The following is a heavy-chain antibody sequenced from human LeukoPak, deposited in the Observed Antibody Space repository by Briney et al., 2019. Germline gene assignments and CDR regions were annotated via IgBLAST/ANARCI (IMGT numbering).Heavy chain of an antibody. CDR2: INPNSGGT. D-gene: IGHD2-2*03. Sequence: ASVKVSCKASGYTFTGYYMHWVRQAPGQGLEWMGWINPNSGGTNYAQKFQGRVTMTRDTSISTAYMELSRLRSDDTAVYCCAREVDIVVVPAAMYFDYWGQGTLVTVSS. CDR3: AREVDIVVVPAAMYFDY. V-gene: IGHV1-2*02. CDR1: GYTFTGYY. J-gene: IGHJ4*02.